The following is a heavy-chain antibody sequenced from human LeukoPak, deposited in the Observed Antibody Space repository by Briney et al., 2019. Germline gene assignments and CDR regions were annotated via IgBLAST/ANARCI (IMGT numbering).Heavy chain of an antibody. CDR2: MSRSGNII. J-gene: IGHJ4*02. V-gene: IGHV3-48*01. D-gene: IGHD3-10*01. Sequence: GESLRLSCATSGFTFSDYNMNWVRQVPGKGLESVSYMSRSGNIIYYADSVKGRFTISRDNAKNSLYLQMNSLRVEDTGVYYCARDVYYGSGSPRLDYWGQGTLVTVSS. CDR1: GFTFSDYN. CDR3: ARDVYYGSGSPRLDY.